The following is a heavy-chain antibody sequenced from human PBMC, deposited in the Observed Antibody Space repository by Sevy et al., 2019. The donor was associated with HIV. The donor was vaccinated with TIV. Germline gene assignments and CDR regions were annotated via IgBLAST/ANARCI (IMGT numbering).Heavy chain of an antibody. CDR2: ISTYNGDT. J-gene: IGHJ6*02. V-gene: IGHV1-18*01. Sequence: ASVKVSCKASGYTFSSYGITWVRQAPGQGLEWMGWISTYNGDTNYAQKFQGRVTMTTDTSTSTAYMYLGSLRFDDTAVYYCARLDLSGSGWYGNGMDVWGQGTTVTVSS. D-gene: IGHD6-19*01. CDR1: GYTFSSYG. CDR3: ARLDLSGSGWYGNGMDV.